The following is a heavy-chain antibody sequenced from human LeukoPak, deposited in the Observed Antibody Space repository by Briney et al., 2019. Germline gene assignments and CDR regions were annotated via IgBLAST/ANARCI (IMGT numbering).Heavy chain of an antibody. J-gene: IGHJ4*02. CDR3: ARTLSGTTFDY. CDR2: TDWDDDK. V-gene: IGHV2-70*04. Sequence: SGPTLVNPTQTLTLTCTFSGFSLSTNGMRVSWIRQHPGKALEWLARTDWDDDKFYSTSLKTRLTISKDTSKNQVVLTMTNMDPVDTATYYCARTLSGTTFDYWGQGTLVTVSS. CDR1: GFSLSTNGMR. D-gene: IGHD1-7*01.